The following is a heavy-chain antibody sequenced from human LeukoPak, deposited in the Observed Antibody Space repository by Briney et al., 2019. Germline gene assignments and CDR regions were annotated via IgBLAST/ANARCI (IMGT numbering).Heavy chain of an antibody. CDR3: GKDISRRGMAVAED. J-gene: IGHJ4*02. Sequence: GGSLRLSCAASGFTLSSYGMHWVRQAPGEGRGWGAVIWYDGSNKYYADSVKGRFTISRDINKSSLYLKMTSLRTDDTAFYYCGKDISRRGMAVAEDWGRGTLVTVSS. V-gene: IGHV3-33*03. CDR1: GFTLSSYG. D-gene: IGHD6-19*01. CDR2: IWYDGSNK.